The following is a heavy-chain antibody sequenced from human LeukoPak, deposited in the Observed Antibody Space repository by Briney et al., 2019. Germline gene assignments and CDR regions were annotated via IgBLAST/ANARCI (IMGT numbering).Heavy chain of an antibody. J-gene: IGHJ5*02. CDR3: ARRGYSYGYVT. Sequence: SETLSLTCAVYGGSFSGYYWSWIRQPPGKGLEWIGEINHSGSTNYNPSLKSRVTISVDTSKNQFSLKLSSVTAADAAAYYCARRGYSYGYVTWGQGTLVTVSS. CDR2: INHSGST. D-gene: IGHD5-18*01. V-gene: IGHV4-34*01. CDR1: GGSFSGYY.